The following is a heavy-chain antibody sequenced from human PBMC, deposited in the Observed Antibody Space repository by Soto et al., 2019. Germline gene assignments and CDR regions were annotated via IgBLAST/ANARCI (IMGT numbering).Heavy chain of an antibody. D-gene: IGHD2-15*01. CDR1: GGTFGSYA. CDR3: AKIRWTISLQEDAAT. V-gene: IGHV1-69*06. CDR2: VIPIFVTP. J-gene: IGHJ5*02. Sequence: QVQLVQSGAEVKKPGSSVKVSCKCSGGTFGSYAISWVRQAPGQGLDWMGGVIPIFVTPHYEQKFQGRVTITADIPTRTAYLELSSLKSADTAVYYCAKIRWTISLQEDAATWGKGTMVTVSS.